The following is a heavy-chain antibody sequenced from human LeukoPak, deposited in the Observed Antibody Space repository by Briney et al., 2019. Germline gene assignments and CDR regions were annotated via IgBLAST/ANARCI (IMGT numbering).Heavy chain of an antibody. V-gene: IGHV3-72*01. Sequence: GGSLRLSCAASGFTFSDHYMDWFRQAPGKGLQWVGRSRNKANSYVAEYAAPVKGRFTISRDDSKNSVFLQMDSLKTEDTAVYYCARELAAGPSDHWGQGTLVTVTS. CDR3: ARELAAGPSDH. CDR1: GFTFSDHY. CDR2: SRNKANSYVA. J-gene: IGHJ4*02. D-gene: IGHD6-13*01.